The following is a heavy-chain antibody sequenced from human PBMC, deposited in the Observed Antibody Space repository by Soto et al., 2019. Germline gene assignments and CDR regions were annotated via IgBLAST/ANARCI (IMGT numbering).Heavy chain of an antibody. CDR2: INHSGST. CDR3: ARGRWYSSSWYIGFDP. V-gene: IGHV4-34*01. J-gene: IGHJ5*02. Sequence: SETLSLTCAVYGGSFSGYYWSWIRQPPGKGLEWIGEINHSGSTNYNPSLKSRVTISVDTSKNQFSLKLSSVTAADTAVYYCARGRWYSSSWYIGFDPWGQGTLVTVSS. CDR1: GGSFSGYY. D-gene: IGHD6-13*01.